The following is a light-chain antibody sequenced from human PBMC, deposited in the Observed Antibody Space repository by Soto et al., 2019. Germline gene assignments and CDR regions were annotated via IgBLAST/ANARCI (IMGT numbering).Light chain of an antibody. Sequence: DIQLTQSPSFLSASVGDRVTITCRASQGINTHSAWYQQKPGKAPKLLIYAASTLESGVPSRFSGSGSGTEFTLTISSLQPEDFATYYCQQLNSYPRTFGQGTKVDIK. J-gene: IGKJ1*01. V-gene: IGKV1-9*01. CDR2: AAS. CDR3: QQLNSYPRT. CDR1: QGINTH.